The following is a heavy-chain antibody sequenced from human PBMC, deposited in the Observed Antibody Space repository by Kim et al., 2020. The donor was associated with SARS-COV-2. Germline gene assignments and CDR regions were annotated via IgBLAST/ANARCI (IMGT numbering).Heavy chain of an antibody. D-gene: IGHD5-18*01. CDR2: ISWNSGSI. CDR1: GFTFDDYA. Sequence: GGSLRLSCAASGFTFDDYAMHWVRQAPGKGLEWVSGISWNSGSIGYADSVKGRFTISRDDAKSSLYLQMNSLRPEDTALYYCAKDISRRTQQTYRDDYYYYYGMDVWGQGTTVTVSS. CDR3: AKDISRRTQQTYRDDYYYYYGMDV. J-gene: IGHJ6*02. V-gene: IGHV3-9*01.